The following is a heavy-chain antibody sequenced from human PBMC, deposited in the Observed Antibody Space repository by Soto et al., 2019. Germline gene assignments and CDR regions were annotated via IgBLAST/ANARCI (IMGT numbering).Heavy chain of an antibody. D-gene: IGHD6-13*01. V-gene: IGHV1-3*01. CDR2: INAGNGNT. CDR1: GYTFTSYA. CDR3: ARDRDSSSWYPINYYYYYYMDV. J-gene: IGHJ6*03. Sequence: QVQLVQSGAEVKKPGASVKVSCKASGYTFTSYAMHWVRQAPGQRLEWMGWINAGNGNTKYSQKFQGRVTITRDTSASTAYMELSSLRSEDTAVYYCARDRDSSSWYPINYYYYYYMDVWGKGTTVTVSS.